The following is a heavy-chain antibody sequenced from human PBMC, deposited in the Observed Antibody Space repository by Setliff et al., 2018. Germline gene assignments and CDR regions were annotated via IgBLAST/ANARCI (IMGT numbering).Heavy chain of an antibody. CDR2: IIPLLETA. CDR3: SRLVRFCTKISCQRLLGDDY. V-gene: IGHV1-69*05. CDR1: GDTFSTYA. Sequence: SVKVSCKASGDTFSTYALSWVRQAPGQGLEWMGGIIPLLETAKYAQKFQDRITMTTDTSTSTAYLEFKSLRSDDTAIYYCSRLVRFCTKISCQRLLGDDYWGQGALVTVSS. J-gene: IGHJ4*02. D-gene: IGHD2-2*01.